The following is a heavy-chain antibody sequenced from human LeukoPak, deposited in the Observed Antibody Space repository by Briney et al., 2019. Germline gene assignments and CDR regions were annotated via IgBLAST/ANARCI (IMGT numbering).Heavy chain of an antibody. D-gene: IGHD3-9*01. CDR1: GFTFRSYA. CDR2: ISGSGGST. CDR3: AKVEPAYYDILTGYSDY. Sequence: PGGSLRLSCAASGFTFRSYAMSWVRQAPGKGLEWVSAISGSGGSTYYADSVKGRFTISRDNSKNTLYLQMNSLRAEDTAVYYCAKVEPAYYDILTGYSDYWGQGTLVTVSS. J-gene: IGHJ4*02. V-gene: IGHV3-23*01.